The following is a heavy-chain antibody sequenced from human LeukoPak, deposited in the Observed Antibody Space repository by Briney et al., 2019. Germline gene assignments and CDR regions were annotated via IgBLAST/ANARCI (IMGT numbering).Heavy chain of an antibody. CDR3: ARDSGTDYYDSRRQFDY. V-gene: IGHV3-7*01. J-gene: IGHJ4*02. CDR1: GFTFSSYW. CDR2: IKQDGSEK. Sequence: GGSLRLSCAASGFTFSSYWMSWVRQAPGKGLEWVANIKQDGSEKYYVDSVKGRSTISRDNAKNSLYLQMNSLRAEDTAVYYCARDSGTDYYDSRRQFDYWGQGTLVTVSS. D-gene: IGHD3-22*01.